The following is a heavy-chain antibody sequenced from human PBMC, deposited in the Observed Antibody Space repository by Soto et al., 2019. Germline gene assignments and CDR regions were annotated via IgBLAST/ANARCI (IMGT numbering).Heavy chain of an antibody. D-gene: IGHD3-22*01. J-gene: IGHJ4*02. CDR3: ARQIYDSDTGPNFQYYFDS. V-gene: IGHV5-10-1*01. Sequence: LGESLKISCQGSGYSFAGYWITWVRQKPRKGLEWMGRIDPSDSQTYYSPSFRGHVTISVTKSITTVFLQWSSLRASDTAMYYCARQIYDSDTGPNFQYYFDSWGQGTPVTVSS. CDR2: IDPSDSQT. CDR1: GYSFAGYW.